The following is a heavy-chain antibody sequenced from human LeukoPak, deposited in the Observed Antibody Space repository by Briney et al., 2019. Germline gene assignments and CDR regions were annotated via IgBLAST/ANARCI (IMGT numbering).Heavy chain of an antibody. CDR3: ATSIFGVVIIPLGY. D-gene: IGHD3-3*01. V-gene: IGHV4-30-2*01. CDR1: GGSISSGGYS. CDR2: IYHSGST. Sequence: SETLSLTCAVSGGSISSGGYSWSWIRQPPGEGLEWIGYIYHSGSTYYNPSLKSRVTISVDRSKNQFSLKLSSVTAADTAVYYCATSIFGVVIIPLGYWGQGTLVTVSS. J-gene: IGHJ4*02.